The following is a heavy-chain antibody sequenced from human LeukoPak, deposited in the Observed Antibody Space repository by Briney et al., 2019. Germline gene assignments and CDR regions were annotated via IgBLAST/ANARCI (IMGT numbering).Heavy chain of an antibody. J-gene: IGHJ4*02. Sequence: ASVKVSCKASGYTFTGYYMHWVRQAPGQGLEWMGWINPNSGGTNYAQKFQGRVTITADESTSTAYMELSSLRSEDTAVYYCAILRSDYYDSSGYDHYWGQGTLVTVSS. D-gene: IGHD3-22*01. CDR2: INPNSGGT. CDR3: AILRSDYYDSSGYDHY. V-gene: IGHV1-2*02. CDR1: GYTFTGYY.